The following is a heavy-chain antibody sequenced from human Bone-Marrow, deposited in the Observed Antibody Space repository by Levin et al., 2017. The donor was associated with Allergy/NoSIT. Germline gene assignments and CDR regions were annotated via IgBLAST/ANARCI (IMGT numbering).Heavy chain of an antibody. CDR3: ARNRGYTYGPIDY. CDR1: GGSISSYY. J-gene: IGHJ4*02. D-gene: IGHD5-18*01. CDR2: IYYSGST. Sequence: SQTLSLTCTVSGGSISSYYWSWIRPPPGKGLEWIGYIYYSGSTNYNPSLKSRVTISVDTSKNQFSLKLSSVTAADTAVYYCARNRGYTYGPIDYWGQGTLVTVSS. V-gene: IGHV4-59*01.